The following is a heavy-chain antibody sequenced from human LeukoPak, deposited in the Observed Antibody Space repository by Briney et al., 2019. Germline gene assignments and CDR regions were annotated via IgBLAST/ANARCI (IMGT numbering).Heavy chain of an antibody. J-gene: IGHJ4*02. CDR2: ISSSSSYI. CDR1: RFTFSSYS. Sequence: GGSLRLSCAASRFTFSSYSMNWVRQAPGKGLEWVSSISSSSSYIYYADSVKGRFTISRDNAKNSLYLQMNSLRAEDTAVYYCARSVDSSGRLAYFDYWGQGTLVTVSS. V-gene: IGHV3-21*01. CDR3: ARSVDSSGRLAYFDY. D-gene: IGHD3-22*01.